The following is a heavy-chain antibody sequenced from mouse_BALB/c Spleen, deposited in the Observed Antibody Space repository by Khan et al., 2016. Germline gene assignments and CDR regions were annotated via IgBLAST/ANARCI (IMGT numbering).Heavy chain of an antibody. Sequence: VQLQQSGPEPVKPGASMKISCKASGYSFTGFTMIWVKQSHGKNLEWIGLINPYNGGTAYNRKFKGKATLTVDKSSRTASMDLLSLTSEDCAVYYGARGGYDGAWFAYWGQGALVTVSA. CDR1: GYSFTGFT. D-gene: IGHD2-14*01. CDR3: ARGGYDGAWFAY. CDR2: INPYNGGT. V-gene: IGHV1-37*01. J-gene: IGHJ3*01.